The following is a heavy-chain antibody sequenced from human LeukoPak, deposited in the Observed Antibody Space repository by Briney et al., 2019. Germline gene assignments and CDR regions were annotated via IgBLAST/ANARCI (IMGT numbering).Heavy chain of an antibody. CDR1: GFTVSSNY. Sequence: GGSLRLSCAASGFTVSSNYMSWVRQAPGKGLEWVSVIYSGGSTYYADSVKGRFTISRDNSKNTLYLQMNSLRAEDTAVYYCARAPYYYDFDYWGQGTLVTVSS. D-gene: IGHD1-26*01. CDR3: ARAPYYYDFDY. CDR2: IYSGGST. V-gene: IGHV3-53*01. J-gene: IGHJ4*02.